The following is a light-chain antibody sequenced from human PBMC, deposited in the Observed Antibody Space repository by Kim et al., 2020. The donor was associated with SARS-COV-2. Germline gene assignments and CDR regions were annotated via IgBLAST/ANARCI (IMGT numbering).Light chain of an antibody. V-gene: IGKV3-20*01. J-gene: IGKJ1*01. Sequence: AVERATLSCRASQSVSSNYLAWYQQKPGQAPRLLIYDACSRATGIPDRFSGGGSGTDFTLTINRLEPEDFAVYYCQYYDTSPSWTFGQGTKVDIK. CDR1: QSVSSNY. CDR3: QYYDTSPSWT. CDR2: DAC.